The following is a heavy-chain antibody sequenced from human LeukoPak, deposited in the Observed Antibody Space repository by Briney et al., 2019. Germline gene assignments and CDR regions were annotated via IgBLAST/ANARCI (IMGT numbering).Heavy chain of an antibody. D-gene: IGHD1-26*01. CDR2: ISYDGSNK. CDR3: ARGQGSPEFDY. Sequence: PGGSLRLSCAASGFTFSSYAMHWVRQAPGKGLEWVAVISYDGSNKYYADSVKGRFTISRDNSKNTLYLQMNSLRAEDTAVYYCARGQGSPEFDYWGQGTLVTVSS. V-gene: IGHV3-30-3*01. J-gene: IGHJ4*02. CDR1: GFTFSSYA.